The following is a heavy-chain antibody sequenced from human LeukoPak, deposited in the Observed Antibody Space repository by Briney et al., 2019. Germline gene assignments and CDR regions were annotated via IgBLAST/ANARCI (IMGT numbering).Heavy chain of an antibody. CDR2: IYSGGST. D-gene: IGHD3-22*01. Sequence: GSLRLSCAASGFTVSSNYMSWVRQAPGKGLEWVSVIYSGGSTYYADSVKGRFTISRDNSKNTLYLQMNSLRAEDTAVYYCARDIAYDSSGYYSPHFDYWGQGTLVTVSS. CDR3: ARDIAYDSSGYYSPHFDY. J-gene: IGHJ4*02. CDR1: GFTVSSNY. V-gene: IGHV3-53*01.